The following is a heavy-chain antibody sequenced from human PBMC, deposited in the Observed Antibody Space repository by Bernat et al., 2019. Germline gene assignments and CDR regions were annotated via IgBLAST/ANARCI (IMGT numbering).Heavy chain of an antibody. Sequence: QVQLVESGGGVVQPGRSLRLSCAASGFTFSSYGMHWVRQAPGKGLEWVAVISYDGSNKYYADSVKGRFTISRDNSKNMLYLQMNSLRAEDTAVYYCARTRSLSGWYGPYGMDVWGQGTTVTVSS. D-gene: IGHD6-19*01. J-gene: IGHJ6*02. CDR3: ARTRSLSGWYGPYGMDV. CDR2: ISYDGSNK. CDR1: GFTFSSYG. V-gene: IGHV3-30*03.